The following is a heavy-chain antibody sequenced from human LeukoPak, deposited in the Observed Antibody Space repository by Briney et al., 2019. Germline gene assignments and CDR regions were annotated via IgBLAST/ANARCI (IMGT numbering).Heavy chain of an antibody. CDR1: GYTFTGHY. J-gene: IGHJ6*02. V-gene: IGHV1-2*02. Sequence: ASVKVSCKASGYTFTGHYIHWMRQAPGQGLEWMGWINPSSGGTYYARKFRARVTMTRDPSITTAYMDLSRLRSDDTAVYYCARDATLYYDFWSGYSHGGLDVWGQGTTVTVSS. CDR3: ARDATLYYDFWSGYSHGGLDV. CDR2: INPSSGGT. D-gene: IGHD3-3*01.